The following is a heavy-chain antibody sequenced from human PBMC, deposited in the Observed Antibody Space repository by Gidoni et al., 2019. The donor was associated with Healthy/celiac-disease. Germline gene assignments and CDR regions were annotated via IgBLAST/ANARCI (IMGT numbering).Heavy chain of an antibody. CDR2: INHSGST. CDR3: ASHMITFGGVIVTRKYFDY. D-gene: IGHD3-16*02. CDR1: GGSFSGYY. V-gene: IGHV4-34*01. J-gene: IGHJ4*02. Sequence: QVQLQQWGAGLLKPSETLSLTCAVYGGSFSGYYWSWIRQPPGKGLEWIGEINHSGSTNYNPSLKSRVTISVDTSKNQFSLKLSSVTAADTAVYYCASHMITFGGVIVTRKYFDYWGQGTLVTVSS.